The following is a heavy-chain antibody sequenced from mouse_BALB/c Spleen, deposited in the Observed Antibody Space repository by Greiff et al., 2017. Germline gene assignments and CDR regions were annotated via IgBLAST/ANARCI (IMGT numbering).Heavy chain of an antibody. V-gene: IGHV1-87*01. Sequence: VQLQQSGAELARPGASVKLSCKASGYTFTSYWMQWVKQRPGQGLEWIGAIYPGDGDTRYTQKFKGKATLTADKSSSTAYMQLSSLASEDSAVYYCARGDAYGYDGAWFAYWGQGTLVTVSA. CDR1: GYTFTSYW. CDR3: ARGDAYGYDGAWFAY. D-gene: IGHD2-2*01. J-gene: IGHJ3*01. CDR2: IYPGDGDT.